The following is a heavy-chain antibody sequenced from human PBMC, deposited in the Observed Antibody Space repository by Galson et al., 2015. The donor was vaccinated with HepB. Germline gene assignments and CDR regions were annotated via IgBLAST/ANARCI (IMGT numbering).Heavy chain of an antibody. Sequence: SVKVSCKASGYTFTSYYMHWVRQAPGQGLEWMGIINPSDGSTSYAQKFQGRITMTRDTSTSTVYMELSSLRSEDMAVYYCARICGGDCSGYWGQGTLVTVSS. CDR2: INPSDGST. CDR3: ARICGGDCSGY. D-gene: IGHD2-21*01. CDR1: GYTFTSYY. J-gene: IGHJ4*02. V-gene: IGHV1-46*01.